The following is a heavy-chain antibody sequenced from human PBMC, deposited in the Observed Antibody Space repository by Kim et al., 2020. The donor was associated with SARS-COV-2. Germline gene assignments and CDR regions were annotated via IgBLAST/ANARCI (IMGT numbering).Heavy chain of an antibody. CDR1: GYTFTTRY. J-gene: IGHJ4*02. CDR3: ARGNTETIDY. V-gene: IGHV1-2*05. CDR2: INPDSGVT. Sequence: ASVKVSCKTSGYTFTTRYLHWVRQAPGHGLEWMGRINPDSGVTDYAQRFQGRVTMTRDKSIITVYMELSSLRSDDTVVYYCARGNTETIDYWGQGTLVTFSS.